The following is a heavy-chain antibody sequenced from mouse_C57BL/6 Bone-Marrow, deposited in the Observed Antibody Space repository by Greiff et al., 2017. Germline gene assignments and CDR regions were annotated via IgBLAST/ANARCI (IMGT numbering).Heavy chain of an antibody. Sequence: VQLQQSGAELARPGASVKMSCKASGYTFTSYTMHWVKQRPGQGLEWIGYINPSSGYTKYNQKFKDKATLTADKSSSTSYMQLSSLTSEDSAVYYCARHYCFHAMDYWGQGTSVTVSS. J-gene: IGHJ4*01. CDR3: ARHYCFHAMDY. V-gene: IGHV1-4*01. CDR1: GYTFTSYT. CDR2: INPSSGYT. D-gene: IGHD1-1*02.